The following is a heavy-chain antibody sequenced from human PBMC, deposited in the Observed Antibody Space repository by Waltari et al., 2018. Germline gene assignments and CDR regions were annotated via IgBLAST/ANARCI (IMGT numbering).Heavy chain of an antibody. D-gene: IGHD3-10*01. J-gene: IGHJ5*02. Sequence: QVQLQESGPGLVKPSQTLSLTCTVSGGSISSGGYYWSWIRQHPGKGLEWIGYIYYSGSTYYNPSLKSRVTISVDTSKNQFSLKLSSVTAADTAVYYCARLITMVRGVMGDFDPWGQGTLVTVSS. CDR1: GGSISSGGYY. V-gene: IGHV4-31*03. CDR2: IYYSGST. CDR3: ARLITMVRGVMGDFDP.